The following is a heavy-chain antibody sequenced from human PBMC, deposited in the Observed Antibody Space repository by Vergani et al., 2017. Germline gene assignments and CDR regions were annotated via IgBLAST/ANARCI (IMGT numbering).Heavy chain of an antibody. D-gene: IGHD2-21*01. Sequence: QVQLQESGPGLVKPSETLSLTCTVSNDSVSNTFYYWGWIRQTPGKGLEWIGSIYYSGSTYYNPSLESRVTMSVDTSKSQFSLKLSSVTAADTAVYYCARHWAVFADNNWFDPWGQGTLVTVSS. CDR2: IYYSGST. CDR1: NDSVSNTFYY. CDR3: ARHWAVFADNNWFDP. V-gene: IGHV4-39*01. J-gene: IGHJ5*02.